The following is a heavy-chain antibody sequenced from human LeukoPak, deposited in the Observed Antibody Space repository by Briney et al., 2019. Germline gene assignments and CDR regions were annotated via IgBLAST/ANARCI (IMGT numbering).Heavy chain of an antibody. CDR2: INPNSGGT. D-gene: IGHD2-15*01. CDR1: GYTFTGYY. Sequence: PLASVKVSCKASGYTFTGYYMHWVRQAPGQGLEWMGWINPNSGGTNYAQKFQGWVTMTRDTSISTAYMELSRLRSDDTAVYYCARSLGGKYCSGGSCYSVLDYYYGMDVWGQGTTVTVSS. V-gene: IGHV1-2*04. CDR3: ARSLGGKYCSGGSCYSVLDYYYGMDV. J-gene: IGHJ6*02.